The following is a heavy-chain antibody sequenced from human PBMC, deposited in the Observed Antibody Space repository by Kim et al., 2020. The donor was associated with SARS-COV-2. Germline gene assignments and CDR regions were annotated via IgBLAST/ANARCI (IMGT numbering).Heavy chain of an antibody. J-gene: IGHJ5*02. V-gene: IGHV3-48*02. CDR3: ARDSPRYCTNVDCYNWFDP. Sequence: GGSLRLSCAASGFTFSDFHMNWVRQAPGKGLEWLSYISDDSGITYYADAVKGRFTISRDNAENSLFLQMNTLRDEDTGVYYCARDSPRYCTNVDCYNWFDPWGQGTLVIVSS. CDR2: ISDDSGIT. CDR1: GFTFSDFH. D-gene: IGHD2-8*01.